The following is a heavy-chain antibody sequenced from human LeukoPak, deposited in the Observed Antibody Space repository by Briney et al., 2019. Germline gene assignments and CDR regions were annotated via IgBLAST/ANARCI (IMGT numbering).Heavy chain of an antibody. J-gene: IGHJ4*02. CDR1: GYTFTTYD. CDR2: ISAYNGYT. V-gene: IGHV1-18*01. CDR3: AKDRSCINDVCHGDFDY. Sequence: ASVSVSCKTSGYTFTTYDINWVRQAPGQGLEWMGRISAYNGYTNYGQKLQGRVTMTTDTSTSTAYMELRSLRSDDTAVYYCAKDRSCINDVCHGDFDYWGQGTLVTVSS. D-gene: IGHD2-8*01.